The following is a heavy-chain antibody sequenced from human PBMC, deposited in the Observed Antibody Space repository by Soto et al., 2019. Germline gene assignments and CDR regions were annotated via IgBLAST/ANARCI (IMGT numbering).Heavy chain of an antibody. Sequence: QVQLQESGPGLVKPSETLSLTCTVSGGSVSSGSYYWSWIRQPPGKGLEWIGYIYNSGSTNHNPPPKTRLTTSVDTSKNQFSLKLSSVTAADTDLYYCVRHGNYWGQGTLVTVSS. CDR1: GGSVSSGSYY. J-gene: IGHJ4*02. CDR2: IYNSGST. V-gene: IGHV4-61*01. CDR3: VRHGNY.